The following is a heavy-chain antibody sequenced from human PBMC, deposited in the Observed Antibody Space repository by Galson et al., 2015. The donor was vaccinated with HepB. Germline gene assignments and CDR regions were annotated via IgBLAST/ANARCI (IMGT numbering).Heavy chain of an antibody. CDR1: GFTFSTHA. Sequence: SLRLSCAASGFTFSTHAMHWVRQAPGKGLEWVAVISFDGDNKYYAAAVKGRFTISRDNSRYTLYLQMNILRDDDTAVYYCATGNVGATGDLDCWGQGIRVIVTA. CDR3: ATGNVGATGDLDC. J-gene: IGHJ4*02. D-gene: IGHD2-15*01. V-gene: IGHV3-30-3*01. CDR2: ISFDGDNK.